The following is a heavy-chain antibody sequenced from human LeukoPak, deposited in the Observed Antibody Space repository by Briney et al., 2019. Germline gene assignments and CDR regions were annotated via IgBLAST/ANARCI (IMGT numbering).Heavy chain of an antibody. J-gene: IGHJ6*03. Sequence: PGGSLRLSCAASGFTFSSYGLSWVRQAPGKGLEWVSVISGSGGSTYYADSVKGRFTISRDNAKTSLYLQMNSLRDEDTALYYCARYTRGLGYMDVWGKGTTVTVSS. CDR2: ISGSGGST. D-gene: IGHD5-18*01. CDR3: ARYTRGLGYMDV. CDR1: GFTFSSYG. V-gene: IGHV3-23*01.